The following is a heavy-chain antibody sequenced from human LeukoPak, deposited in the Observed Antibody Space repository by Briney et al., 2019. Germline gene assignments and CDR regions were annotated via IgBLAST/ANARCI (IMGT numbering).Heavy chain of an antibody. CDR1: GGSISSYY. CDR2: IYYSGST. CDR3: ARVNAVAGIFHYYYYMDV. J-gene: IGHJ6*03. Sequence: PSETLSLTCTVSGGSISSYYWSWIRQPPGKGLEWIGYIYYSGSTNYNPSLKSRVTISVDTSKNQFSLKLSSVTAADTAVYYCARVNAVAGIFHYYYYMDVWGKGTTVTISS. D-gene: IGHD6-19*01. V-gene: IGHV4-59*01.